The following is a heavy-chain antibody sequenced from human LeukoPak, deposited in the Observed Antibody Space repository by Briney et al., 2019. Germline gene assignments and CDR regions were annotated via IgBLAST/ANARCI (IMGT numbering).Heavy chain of an antibody. D-gene: IGHD1-26*01. J-gene: IGHJ4*02. CDR1: GFTVSKYW. V-gene: IGHV3-7*01. Sequence: PGGSLRLSCAASGFTVSKYWMTWVRQAPGKGLEWVANIKQDGSEKYYVDSVKGRFTISRDNAKNSLFLQMNSLRAEDTAVYYCARSGKWEPYDYWGQGTLVTVSS. CDR3: ARSGKWEPYDY. CDR2: IKQDGSEK.